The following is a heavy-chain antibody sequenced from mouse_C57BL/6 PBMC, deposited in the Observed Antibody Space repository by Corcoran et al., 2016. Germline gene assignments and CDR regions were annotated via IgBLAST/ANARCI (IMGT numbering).Heavy chain of an antibody. CDR1: GYTFTDYY. Sequence: EVQLQQSGPALVKPGASVKISCKASGYTFTDYYMNWVKQSHGKSLEWIGDINPNNGGTSYNQKFKGKATLTVDKSSSTAYMELRSLTSEDSAVYYGARNGYDAWFAYWGEGTVVTVSA. J-gene: IGHJ3*01. CDR2: INPNNGGT. V-gene: IGHV1-26*01. D-gene: IGHD2-2*01. CDR3: ARNGYDAWFAY.